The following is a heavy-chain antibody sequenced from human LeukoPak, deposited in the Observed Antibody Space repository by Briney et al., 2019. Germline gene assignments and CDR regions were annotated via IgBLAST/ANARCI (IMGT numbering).Heavy chain of an antibody. CDR3: ATPSGGY. D-gene: IGHD6-25*01. CDR2: IYSDGDT. V-gene: IGHV3-66*01. J-gene: IGHJ4*02. CDR1: GFAVFSNY. Sequence: PGGSLRLSCAASGFAVFSNYMNWVRQAPGKGLKWVSVIYSDGDTSYADSVKGRFTISRDISKNTLYLQMNSLRAEDTAVYYCATPSGGYWGQGTLVTVSS.